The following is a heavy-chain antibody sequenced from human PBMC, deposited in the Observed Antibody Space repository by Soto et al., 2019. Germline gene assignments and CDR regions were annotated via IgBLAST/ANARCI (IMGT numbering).Heavy chain of an antibody. D-gene: IGHD3-3*01. V-gene: IGHV1-8*01. CDR2: MNPNSGNT. CDR3: ARGGYDFWSGLAPARPWFDP. Sequence: QVQLVQSGAEVKKPGASVKVSCKASGYTFTSYDINWVRQATGQGLEWMGWMNPNSGNTGYAQKFQGRVTMTRNTSISTAYMELSSLRAEDTAVYYCARGGYDFWSGLAPARPWFDPWGQGTLVTVSS. CDR1: GYTFTSYD. J-gene: IGHJ5*02.